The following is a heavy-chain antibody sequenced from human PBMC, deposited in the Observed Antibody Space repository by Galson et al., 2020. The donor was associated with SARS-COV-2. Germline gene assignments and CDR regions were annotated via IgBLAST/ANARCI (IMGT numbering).Heavy chain of an antibody. CDR1: GYSFTSYW. CDR2: IYPGDSDT. Sequence: GESLKISCKGSGYSFTSYWIGWVRQMPGKGLEWMGIIYPGDSDTRYSPSFRGQVTIAADKSISTAHPQWSSLKASDTAMYYCARLGGGADYYYGMDVWGQGTTVTVSS. CDR3: ARLGGGADYYYGMDV. J-gene: IGHJ6*02. D-gene: IGHD2-15*01. V-gene: IGHV5-51*01.